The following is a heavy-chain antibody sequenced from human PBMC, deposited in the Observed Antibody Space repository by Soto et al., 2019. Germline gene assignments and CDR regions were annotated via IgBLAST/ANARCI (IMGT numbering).Heavy chain of an antibody. CDR3: ARGRSSRRDGYYYYYYGMGV. D-gene: IGHD3-10*01. Sequence: PSETLSLTCAVYGGSFSGYYWSWIRQPPGKGLEWIGEINHSGSTNYNPSLKSRVTISIDMSKNQFSLKLSSVTAADTAVYYCARGRSSRRDGYYYYYYGMGVWGQGTTVTVSS. CDR2: INHSGST. CDR1: GGSFSGYY. V-gene: IGHV4-34*01. J-gene: IGHJ6*02.